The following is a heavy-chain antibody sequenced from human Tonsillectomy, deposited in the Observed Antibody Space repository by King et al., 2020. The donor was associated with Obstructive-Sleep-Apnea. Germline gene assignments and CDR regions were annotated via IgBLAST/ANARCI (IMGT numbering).Heavy chain of an antibody. CDR3: ARDREWEVSDY. Sequence: VQLVESGGGLVQPGGSLRLSCAASGFTFRNYWMSWVRQAPGKGLEWVANINQDESEKYYVDSVKGRFTIARDNTKNSLYLQMNSLRVEDTAVYYCARDREWEVSDYWGQGTLVTVSS. J-gene: IGHJ4*02. V-gene: IGHV3-7*03. CDR1: GFTFRNYW. CDR2: INQDESEK. D-gene: IGHD1-26*01.